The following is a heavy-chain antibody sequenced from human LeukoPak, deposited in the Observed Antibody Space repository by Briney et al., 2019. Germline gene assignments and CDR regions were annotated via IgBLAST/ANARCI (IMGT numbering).Heavy chain of an antibody. CDR1: GGSISSGGYY. CDR3: ARGGDSSGYFFFGTNNWFDP. D-gene: IGHD3-22*01. Sequence: PSETLSLTCTVSGGSISSGGYYWSWIRQHPGKGLEWIGYIYYSGSTYYNPSLKSRVTISVDRSKNQFSLKLSSVTAADTAVYYCARGGDSSGYFFFGTNNWFDPWGQGTLVTVSS. CDR2: IYYSGST. V-gene: IGHV4-31*03. J-gene: IGHJ5*02.